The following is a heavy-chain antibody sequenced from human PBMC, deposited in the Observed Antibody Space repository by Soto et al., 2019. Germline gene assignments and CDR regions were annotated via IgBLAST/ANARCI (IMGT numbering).Heavy chain of an antibody. J-gene: IGHJ6*02. CDR3: ARDRGSYGMDV. Sequence: QVQLQESGPGLVKPSQTLSLTCTVSGDSISVGYYWSWIRQHPGKGLEWIGYVSPSGTTYYNPSLKSRVSISTETSKNPFSLEVSSVTAADTAVYYCARDRGSYGMDVWGQGTTVTVSS. CDR2: VSPSGTT. V-gene: IGHV4-31*03. CDR1: GDSISVGYY.